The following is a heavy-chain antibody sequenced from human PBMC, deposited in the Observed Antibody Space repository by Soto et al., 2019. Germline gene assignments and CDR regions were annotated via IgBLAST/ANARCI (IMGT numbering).Heavy chain of an antibody. CDR2: ISYDGSNK. D-gene: IGHD6-19*01. CDR3: AKDIVAGTGRGDFDYDY. Sequence: GGSLRLSCAASGFTFSSYGMHWVRQAPGKGLEWVAVISYDGSNKYYADSVKGRFTISRDNSKNTLYLQMNSLRAEDTAVYYCAKDIVAGTGRGDFDYDYWGQGTLVTVSS. J-gene: IGHJ4*02. V-gene: IGHV3-30*18. CDR1: GFTFSSYG.